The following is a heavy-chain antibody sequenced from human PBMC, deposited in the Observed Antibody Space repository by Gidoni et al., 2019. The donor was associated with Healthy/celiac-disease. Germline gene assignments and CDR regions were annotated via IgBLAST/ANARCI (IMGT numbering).Heavy chain of an antibody. V-gene: IGHV3-23*01. CDR1: GFPFSSYA. J-gene: IGHJ4*02. Sequence: EVQLLESGGGLVQPGGSLRLSCAASGFPFSSYAMSWVRQGPGKGLECVSAISGRCCSTYYADCVKGRFTISRDNSKNTLYLQMNRLRAEDTAVYYCAEADTAMVPIDYWGQGTLVTVSS. D-gene: IGHD5-18*01. CDR2: ISGRCCST. CDR3: AEADTAMVPIDY.